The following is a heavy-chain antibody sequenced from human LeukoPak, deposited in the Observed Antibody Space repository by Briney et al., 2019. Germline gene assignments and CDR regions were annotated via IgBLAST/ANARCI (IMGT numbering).Heavy chain of an antibody. V-gene: IGHV1-2*06. J-gene: IGHJ3*02. D-gene: IGHD1-26*01. CDR2: INPNSGGT. Sequence: ASVKVSCKASGYTFTGYYIHWVRQAPGQGLEWMGRINPNSGGTNYAQRFRGRVTMTRDTSISTAYMELSRLRSDDTAVYYCARINSGSYWGHDAFDMWGQGTMVTVSS. CDR3: ARINSGSYWGHDAFDM. CDR1: GYTFTGYY.